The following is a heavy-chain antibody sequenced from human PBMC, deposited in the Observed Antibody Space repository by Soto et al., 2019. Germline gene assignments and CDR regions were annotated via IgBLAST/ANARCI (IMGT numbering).Heavy chain of an antibody. J-gene: IGHJ4*02. D-gene: IGHD3-10*01. CDR2: ISSNGGST. CDR1: GFTFSSYA. V-gene: IGHV3-64*01. CDR3: ARDGRELWFGEYGLFFDY. Sequence: GGSLRLSCAASGFTFSSYAMHWVRQAPGKGLEYVSAISSNGGSTYYANSVKGRFTISRDNSKNTLYLQMGSLRAEDMAVYYCARDGRELWFGEYGLFFDYWGQGTLVTVSS.